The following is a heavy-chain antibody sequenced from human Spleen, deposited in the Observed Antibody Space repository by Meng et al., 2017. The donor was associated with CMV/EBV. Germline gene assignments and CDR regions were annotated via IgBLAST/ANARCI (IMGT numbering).Heavy chain of an antibody. CDR2: ISSSGSTI. Sequence: FSDYYMSWIRQAPGKGLEWVSYISSSGSTIYYADSVKGRFTISRDNAKNSLYLQMNSLRAEDTAVYYCARDPMDYDFWSGYYKGGSWGQGTLVTVSS. J-gene: IGHJ5*02. CDR3: ARDPMDYDFWSGYYKGGS. D-gene: IGHD3-3*01. CDR1: FSDYY. V-gene: IGHV3-11*04.